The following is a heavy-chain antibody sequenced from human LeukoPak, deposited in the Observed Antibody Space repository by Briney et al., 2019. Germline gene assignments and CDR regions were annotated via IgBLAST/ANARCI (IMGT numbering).Heavy chain of an antibody. CDR2: IKEDGSDK. Sequence: GGSLRLSCAVSGFTSSDYWMTWVRQAPGRGLEWVANIKEDGSDKQYVDSVQGRFTISRDNAENSLYLQMNSLRAEDTAVYYCVRESSVWVGPGIGRPLDVWGKGTAVTVSS. V-gene: IGHV3-7*01. J-gene: IGHJ6*04. CDR3: VRESSVWVGPGIGRPLDV. D-gene: IGHD3-16*01. CDR1: GFTSSDYW.